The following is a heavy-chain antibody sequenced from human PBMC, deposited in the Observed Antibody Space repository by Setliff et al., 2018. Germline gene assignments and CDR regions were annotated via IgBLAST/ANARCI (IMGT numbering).Heavy chain of an antibody. CDR3: ARGGDYCGGECYIPPPDSY. J-gene: IGHJ4*02. D-gene: IGHD2-21*01. Sequence: PGGSLRLSCAASGFTFSDAWMNWVRQAPGKGLEWVGRITSNADGGTADFSAPVKGRFTISRDDSKNTMSLQLNSRRPKDAAVYYCARGGDYCGGECYIPPPDSYGGQGTLVTVSS. V-gene: IGHV3-15*01. CDR1: GFTFSDAW. CDR2: ITSNADGGTA.